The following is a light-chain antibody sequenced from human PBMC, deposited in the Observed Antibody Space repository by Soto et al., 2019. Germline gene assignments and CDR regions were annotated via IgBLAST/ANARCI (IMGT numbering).Light chain of an antibody. J-gene: IGLJ3*02. V-gene: IGLV1-44*01. CDR1: SSNIGNNP. Sequence: QSVLTQPPSTSGTPGQRVTISCSGSSSNIGNNPVNWYQQLPGTAPKLLIYNSHQRPSGVPDRLSGSQSGTSASLAISGLQSEDEADYYCEAWDDSLDGPVFGGGTKVTVL. CDR3: EAWDDSLDGPV. CDR2: NSH.